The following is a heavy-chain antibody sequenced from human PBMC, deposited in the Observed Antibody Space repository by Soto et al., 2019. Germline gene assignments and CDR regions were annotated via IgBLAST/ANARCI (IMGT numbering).Heavy chain of an antibody. D-gene: IGHD2-15*01. CDR2: IYSAGST. J-gene: IGHJ6*02. CDR3: ARLNSSYFAMDV. Sequence: GGSLRLSCAASGFTVSNNYMTWVRQAPGKGLEWVSIIYSAGSTYYADSVKGRFTLSRDNSKNTLYLQINSLRGEDTAVYYCARLNSSYFAMDVWGQGTTVTVSS. CDR1: GFTVSNNY. V-gene: IGHV3-66*04.